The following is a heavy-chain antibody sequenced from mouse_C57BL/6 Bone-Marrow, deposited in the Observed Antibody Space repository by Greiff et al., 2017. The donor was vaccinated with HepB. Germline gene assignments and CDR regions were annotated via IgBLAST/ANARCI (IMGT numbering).Heavy chain of an antibody. CDR2: IDPENGDT. CDR1: GFNIKDDY. D-gene: IGHD1-1*01. J-gene: IGHJ2*01. Sequence: VQLKESGAELVRPGASVKLSCTASGFNIKDDYMHWVKQRPEQGLEWIGWIDPENGDTEYASKFQGKATITADTSSNTAYLQLSSLTSEDTAVYYCTDGSRYFDYWGQGTTLTVSS. V-gene: IGHV14-4*01. CDR3: TDGSRYFDY.